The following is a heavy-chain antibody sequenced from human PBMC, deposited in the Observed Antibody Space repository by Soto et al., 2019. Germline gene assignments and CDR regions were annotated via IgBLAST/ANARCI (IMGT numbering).Heavy chain of an antibody. CDR1: GFTFSTCS. V-gene: IGHV3-21*01. CDR2: ISATGTYT. CDR3: TPEYNSRPDLNH. D-gene: IGHD6-6*01. J-gene: IGHJ5*02. Sequence: EVQLVESGGGLVEPGGSLRLSCATSGFTFSTCSMNWVRQAPGKGLEWVSSISATGTYTFYADSLKGRFTISRDNARNSLFLQMNSLRVEDTSLYYCTPEYNSRPDLNHWGQGALVTVSS.